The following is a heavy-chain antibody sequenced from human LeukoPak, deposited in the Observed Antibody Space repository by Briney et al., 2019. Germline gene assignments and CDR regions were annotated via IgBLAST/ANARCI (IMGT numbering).Heavy chain of an antibody. J-gene: IGHJ4*02. V-gene: IGHV1-8*01. D-gene: IGHD1-1*01. CDR2: MNPNSGNT. CDR1: GYTFTSYD. Sequence: ASVKVSCKASGYTFTSYDINWVRQATGQGLEWMGWMNPNSGNTGYAQKFQGWVTMTRDTSISTAYMELSRLRSDDTAVYYCARGGTETSLDYWGQGTLVTVSS. CDR3: ARGGTETSLDY.